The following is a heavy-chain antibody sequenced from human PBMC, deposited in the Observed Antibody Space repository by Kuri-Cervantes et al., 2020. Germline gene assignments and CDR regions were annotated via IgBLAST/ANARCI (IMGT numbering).Heavy chain of an antibody. V-gene: IGHV3-7*01. CDR3: ATSTTHHYYYYMGV. Sequence: GGSLRLSCVASGFTFSSYFMSWVRQAPGQGLEWVANIKEDGSDKYYVDSVKGRFTISRDNAENSLYLQMHSLRVEDTAVYYCATSTTHHYYYYMGVWGKGTTVTVS. D-gene: IGHD1-1*01. CDR2: IKEDGSDK. J-gene: IGHJ6*03. CDR1: GFTFSSYF.